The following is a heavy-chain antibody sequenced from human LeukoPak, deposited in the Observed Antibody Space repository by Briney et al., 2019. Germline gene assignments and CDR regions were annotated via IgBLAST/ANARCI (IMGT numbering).Heavy chain of an antibody. Sequence: GESLKISCKASGYSFTSYWIGWVRQMPGKGLELMGIIYPGDSDTRYSPSFQGQVTISADKSISTAYLQWSSLRASDTAMYYCARRARGYCSSTSCFFDYWGQGTLVTVSS. D-gene: IGHD2-2*01. CDR2: IYPGDSDT. V-gene: IGHV5-51*01. CDR1: GYSFTSYW. CDR3: ARRARGYCSSTSCFFDY. J-gene: IGHJ4*02.